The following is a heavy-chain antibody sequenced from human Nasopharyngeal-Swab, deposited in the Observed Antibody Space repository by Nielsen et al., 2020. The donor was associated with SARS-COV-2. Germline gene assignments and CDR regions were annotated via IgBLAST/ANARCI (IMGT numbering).Heavy chain of an antibody. CDR3: ARGGPGLELFSRFDP. D-gene: IGHD1-7*01. Sequence: RQAPGKGLEWIGYIYYSGSTNYNPSLKSRVTISVDTSKNQFSLKLSSVTAADTAVYYCARGGPGLELFSRFDPWGQGILVTVSS. CDR2: IYYSGST. J-gene: IGHJ5*02. V-gene: IGHV4-59*01.